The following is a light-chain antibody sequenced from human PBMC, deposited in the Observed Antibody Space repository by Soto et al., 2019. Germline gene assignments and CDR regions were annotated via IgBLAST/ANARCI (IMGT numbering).Light chain of an antibody. CDR1: QSISDT. CDR3: QQRSSSIT. CDR2: GAS. J-gene: IGKJ5*01. Sequence: EIVMTQSPATLSVSPGGRATLSCRASQSISDTLAWYQQKPGQAPRLLIYGASTRAPGFPARFSGSGSGTDFTLTVTSLEPEDFAVYYCQQRSSSITFGQGTRLEIK. V-gene: IGKV3-15*01.